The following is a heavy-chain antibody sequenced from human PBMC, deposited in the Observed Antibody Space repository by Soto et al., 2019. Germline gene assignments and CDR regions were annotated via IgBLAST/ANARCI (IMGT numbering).Heavy chain of an antibody. CDR3: AKDRSAGSPYHGMDF. J-gene: IGHJ6*02. D-gene: IGHD3-10*01. V-gene: IGHV3-9*01. Sequence: GGSLRLSCAASGFTFGDYAMHWVRQVPGKGLEWVSGFKWNSGDVGYADSVKGRFTISRDNAKNSLYLQMNSLRPEDTAVYYCAKDRSAGSPYHGMDFWGQGTMVTVSS. CDR2: FKWNSGDV. CDR1: GFTFGDYA.